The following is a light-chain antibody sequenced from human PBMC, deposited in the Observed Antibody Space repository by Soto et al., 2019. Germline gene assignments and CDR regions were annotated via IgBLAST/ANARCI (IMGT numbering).Light chain of an antibody. J-gene: IGLJ1*01. CDR1: SSDVGGYNY. Sequence: QSALTQPASVSGSPGQSITISCTGTSSDVGGYNYVSWYQQHPGKATKLMIYDVSNRPSGVSNRFSGSKSGNTAYLTISGLQAEDEADYYCNSYTSSSTPYVFGTGTKVTVL. V-gene: IGLV2-14*01. CDR2: DVS. CDR3: NSYTSSSTPYV.